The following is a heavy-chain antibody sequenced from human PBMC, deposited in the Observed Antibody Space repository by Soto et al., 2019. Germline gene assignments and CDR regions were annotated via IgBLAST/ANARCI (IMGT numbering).Heavy chain of an antibody. CDR1: GFTFSSYS. J-gene: IGHJ3*02. Sequence: GGSLRLSCAASGFTFSSYSMNWVRQAPGKGLEWVSSISSSSSYIYYADSVKGRFTISRDNAKNTLYLQMNSLRAEDTAVYYCARLPPRVTLRAFDIWGQGTMVTVSS. CDR3: ARLPPRVTLRAFDI. CDR2: ISSSSSYI. V-gene: IGHV3-21*01. D-gene: IGHD2-21*02.